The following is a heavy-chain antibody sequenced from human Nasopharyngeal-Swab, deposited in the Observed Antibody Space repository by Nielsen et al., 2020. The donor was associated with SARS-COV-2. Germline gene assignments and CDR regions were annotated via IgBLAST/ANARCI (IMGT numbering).Heavy chain of an antibody. V-gene: IGHV3-7*01. Sequence: WIHQPPGKGLEWVANIKQDGSEKYYVDSVKGRFTISRDNAKNSLYLQMNSLRAEDTAVYYCARDRIAVAGEFDYWGQGTLVTVSS. D-gene: IGHD6-19*01. CDR3: ARDRIAVAGEFDY. J-gene: IGHJ4*02. CDR2: IKQDGSEK.